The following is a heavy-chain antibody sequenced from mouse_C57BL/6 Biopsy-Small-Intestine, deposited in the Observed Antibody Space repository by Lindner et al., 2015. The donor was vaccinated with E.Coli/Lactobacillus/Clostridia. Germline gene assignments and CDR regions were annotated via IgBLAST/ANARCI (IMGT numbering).Heavy chain of an antibody. J-gene: IGHJ4*01. V-gene: IGHV1-84*02. CDR1: GYTFTDYY. Sequence: SVKVSCKASGYTFTDYYLHWVRQAPGQGLEWLGWVNPRSGGAHFAQNYQGRITITRDTSISTAYMEMGSLRSDDTAVYYCARGEWELPQFEFDYWGQGTLVTVSS. CDR2: VNPRSGGA. CDR3: ARGEWELPQFEFDY. D-gene: IGHD2-1*01.